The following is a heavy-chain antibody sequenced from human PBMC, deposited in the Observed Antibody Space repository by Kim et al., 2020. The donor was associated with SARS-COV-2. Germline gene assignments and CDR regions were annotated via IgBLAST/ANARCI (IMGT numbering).Heavy chain of an antibody. CDR2: ISYSGDLT. V-gene: IGHV3-23*01. CDR1: GFTFSTYA. D-gene: IGHD2-15*01. CDR3: ARSSRDCSGARCFNDL. J-gene: IGHJ4*02. Sequence: GGSLRLSCAASGFTFSTYAMSWVRQAPGQGLEWVASISYSGDLTYYGDSVKGRLTISRDNSNSTLYLQMNSLRVEDKALYYCARSSRDCSGARCFNDLWGQGTLVIVSS.